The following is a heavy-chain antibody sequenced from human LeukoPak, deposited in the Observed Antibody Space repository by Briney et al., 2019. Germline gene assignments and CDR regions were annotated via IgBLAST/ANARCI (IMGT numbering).Heavy chain of an antibody. CDR2: IIPIFGTA. Sequence: SVKVSCKASGGTFSSYAISWVRQAPGQGLEWMGGIIPIFGTANYAQKFQGRVTITADESTSTAYMELSSLRSEDTAVYYCARGGGGYYYKYNWFDPWGQGTLVTVSS. J-gene: IGHJ5*02. D-gene: IGHD3-22*01. CDR3: ARGGGGYYYKYNWFDP. V-gene: IGHV1-69*01. CDR1: GGTFSSYA.